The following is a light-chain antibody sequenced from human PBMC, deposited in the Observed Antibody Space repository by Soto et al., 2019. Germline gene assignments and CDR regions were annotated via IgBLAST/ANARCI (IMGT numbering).Light chain of an antibody. CDR3: QQYGSSPPVT. V-gene: IGKV3-20*01. CDR1: QSVSSSY. J-gene: IGKJ5*01. CDR2: GAS. Sequence: EIVITESPASLAVSPGERATLSCRASQSVSSSYLAWYQQKPGQAPRLLIYGASSRATGIPDRFSGSGSGTDFTLTISRLEPEDFAMYYCQQYGSSPPVTFGRGTRLEI.